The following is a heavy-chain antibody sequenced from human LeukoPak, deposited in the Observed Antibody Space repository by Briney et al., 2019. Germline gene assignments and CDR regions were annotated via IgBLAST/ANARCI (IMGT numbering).Heavy chain of an antibody. D-gene: IGHD6-19*01. CDR3: AKDQDGSGWYYFDY. CDR2: ISGRRGNT. V-gene: IGHV3-23*01. J-gene: IGHJ4*02. CDR1: GFTFSSYA. Sequence: PGGSLRLSCAASGFTFSSYAMSWVRQAPGKGLEWVSGISGRRGNTYYADSVKGRFTISRDNSKNTLYLQMNSLRAEDTAVYYCAKDQDGSGWYYFDYWGQGTLVTVSS.